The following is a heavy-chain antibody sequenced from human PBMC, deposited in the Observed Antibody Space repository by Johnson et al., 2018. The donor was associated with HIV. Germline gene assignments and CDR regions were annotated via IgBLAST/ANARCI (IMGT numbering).Heavy chain of an antibody. Sequence: GGSLRLSCAASGFTVSSNYMRWVRQAPGKGLEWVSVIYSGGSTYYADSVKGRFTISRDNSKNTLYLQMNSLRAEDTAVYYCAQTTVTRARGAFDIWGQGTMVTVSS. J-gene: IGHJ3*02. CDR2: IYSGGST. D-gene: IGHD4-11*01. V-gene: IGHV3-66*01. CDR1: GFTVSSNY. CDR3: AQTTVTRARGAFDI.